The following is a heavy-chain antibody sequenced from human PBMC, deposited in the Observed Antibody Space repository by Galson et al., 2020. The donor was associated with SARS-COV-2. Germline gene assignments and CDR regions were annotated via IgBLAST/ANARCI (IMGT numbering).Heavy chain of an antibody. J-gene: IGHJ6*02. D-gene: IGHD1-26*01. CDR3: AREAYGIVGATDTWGYGMDV. Sequence: QLGESLKISCAASGFTFTNYAIHWVRQAPGKGLEWVAVISHDGRIEVYADSVKGRFTISRDNSENMLFLQMDSLRAEDTAVYYCAREAYGIVGATDTWGYGMDVWGQGTRSPSP. CDR1: GFTFTNYA. CDR2: ISHDGRIE. V-gene: IGHV3-30*04.